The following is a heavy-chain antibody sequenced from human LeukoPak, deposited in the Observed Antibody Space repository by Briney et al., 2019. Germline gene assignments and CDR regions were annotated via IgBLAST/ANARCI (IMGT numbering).Heavy chain of an antibody. CDR2: IIPIIGTA. CDR1: GGTFSSYL. D-gene: IGHD1-26*01. Sequence: ASVKVSCKASGGTFSSYLIRGVRQAPGEGLEWMVGIIPIIGTADYIQKFQDRVTITADESTTTSYMELRSLRSDDTAVYYCARDVVGAYGTKALDDWGQGTLVTVSA. V-gene: IGHV1-69*13. CDR3: ARDVVGAYGTKALDD. J-gene: IGHJ4*02.